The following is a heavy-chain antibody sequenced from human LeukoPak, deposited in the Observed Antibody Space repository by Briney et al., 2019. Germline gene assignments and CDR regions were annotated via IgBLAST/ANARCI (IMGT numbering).Heavy chain of an antibody. V-gene: IGHV4-34*01. CDR1: GGSFSGYY. Sequence: SETLSLTCAVYGGSFSGYYWSWIRQPPGKGLEWIGEINHSGSTNYNPSLKSRVTISVDTSKNQFSLKLSSVTAADTAVYYCARHLIAVAGTGSVFDIWGQGTTVTVSS. D-gene: IGHD6-19*01. CDR2: INHSGST. CDR3: ARHLIAVAGTGSVFDI. J-gene: IGHJ3*02.